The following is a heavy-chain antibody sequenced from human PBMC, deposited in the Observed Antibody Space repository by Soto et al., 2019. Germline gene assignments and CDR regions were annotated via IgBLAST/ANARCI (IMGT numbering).Heavy chain of an antibody. J-gene: IGHJ4*02. CDR2: INHSGST. Sequence: PSETLSLTCAVYGGSFSGYYWSWIRQPPGKGLEWIGEINHSGSTNYNPSLKSRVTISVDTSKNQFSLKLSSVTAADTAVYYCARFGSSYDFCSGYFVHDYWGQGTLVTVSS. CDR1: GGSFSGYY. V-gene: IGHV4-34*01. CDR3: ARFGSSYDFCSGYFVHDY. D-gene: IGHD3-3*01.